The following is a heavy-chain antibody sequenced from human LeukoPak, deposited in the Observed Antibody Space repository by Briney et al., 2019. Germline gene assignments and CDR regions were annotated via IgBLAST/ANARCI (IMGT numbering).Heavy chain of an antibody. CDR1: GGTFSSYA. J-gene: IGHJ6*03. CDR2: IIPIFGTA. D-gene: IGHD6-13*01. Sequence: SVKVSCKASGGTFSSYAISWVRQAPGQGLEWMGGIIPIFGTANYAQKFQGRVTITTDESTSTAYMELSSLRSEDTAVYYCARGRYSRIFYYYYMDVWGKGTTVTVSS. V-gene: IGHV1-69*05. CDR3: ARGRYSRIFYYYYMDV.